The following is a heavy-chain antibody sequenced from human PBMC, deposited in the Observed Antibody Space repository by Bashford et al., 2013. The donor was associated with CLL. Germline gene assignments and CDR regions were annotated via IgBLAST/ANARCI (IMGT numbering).Heavy chain of an antibody. Sequence: SETLSLTCAVYGGSFSGYYWSWIRQPPGKGLEWIGEINHSGSTNYNPSLKSRVTISVDTSKNQFSLKLSSVTAADTAVYYXARGPMIVVVINPGEPYYYYYYGMDVWGQRATVTVS. CDR2: INHSGST. CDR3: ARGPMIVVVINPGEPYYYYYYGMDV. V-gene: IGHV4-34*01. CDR1: GGSFSGYY. J-gene: IGHJ6*02. D-gene: IGHD3-22*01.